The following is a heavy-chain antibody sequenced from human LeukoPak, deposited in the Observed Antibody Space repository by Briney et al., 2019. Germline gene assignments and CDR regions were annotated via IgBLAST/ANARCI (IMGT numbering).Heavy chain of an antibody. J-gene: IGHJ4*02. Sequence: SETLSLTCAVNGGSFSGYYWSWIRQPPGKGLEWIGEINHSGSTNYNPYLKSRVTISVDTSKNQFSLKLSSVTAADTAVYYCARAFASYYYDSSGPYYFDYWGQGTLVTVSS. CDR1: GGSFSGYY. D-gene: IGHD3-22*01. V-gene: IGHV4-34*01. CDR2: INHSGST. CDR3: ARAFASYYYDSSGPYYFDY.